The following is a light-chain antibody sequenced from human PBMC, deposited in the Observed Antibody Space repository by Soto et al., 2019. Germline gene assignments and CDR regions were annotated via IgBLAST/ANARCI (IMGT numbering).Light chain of an antibody. CDR2: DVS. J-gene: IGLJ1*01. V-gene: IGLV2-14*03. CDR3: SSYTTSNTRQIV. CDR1: SSDVGGYNY. Sequence: QSALTQPASVSGSPGQSITISCTGTSSDVGGYNYVSWYQHHPGKAPKLMIFDVSNRPSGVSNRFSCSKSGNTASLTISGLQPEDEADYYCSSYTTSNTRQIVFGTGTQLTV.